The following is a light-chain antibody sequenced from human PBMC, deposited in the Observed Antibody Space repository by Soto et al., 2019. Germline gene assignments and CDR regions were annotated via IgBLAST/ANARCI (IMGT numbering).Light chain of an antibody. CDR3: SSYTSSNTLRYV. Sequence: QSALTQPASVSGSPGQSITISCTGTSSDVGGYNYVSWYQQHPGKAPKLMIYDVSNRPSGVSNRFSGSKSGNTASLTISGLQSEDEADYYGSSYTSSNTLRYVFGTGTKVTVL. V-gene: IGLV2-14*01. J-gene: IGLJ1*01. CDR1: SSDVGGYNY. CDR2: DVS.